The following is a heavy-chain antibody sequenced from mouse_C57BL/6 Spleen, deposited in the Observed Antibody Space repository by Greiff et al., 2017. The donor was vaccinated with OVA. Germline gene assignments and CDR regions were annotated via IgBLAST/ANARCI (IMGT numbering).Heavy chain of an antibody. CDR2: ISDGGSYT. V-gene: IGHV5-4*03. D-gene: IGHD1-1*01. CDR3: ARKGPLYAGYAMDY. J-gene: IGHJ4*01. Sequence: EVKLMESGGGLVKPGGSLKLSCAASGFTFSSYAMSWVRQTPEKRLEWVATISDGGSYTYYPDNVKGRFTISRDNAKNNLYLQMSHLKSEDTAMYYWARKGPLYAGYAMDYWGQGTSVTVSS. CDR1: GFTFSSYA.